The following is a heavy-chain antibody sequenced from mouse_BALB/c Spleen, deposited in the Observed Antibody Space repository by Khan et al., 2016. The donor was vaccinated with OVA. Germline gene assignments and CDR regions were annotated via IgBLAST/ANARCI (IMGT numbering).Heavy chain of an antibody. CDR3: ARGGFAY. J-gene: IGHJ3*01. CDR1: GFTFIDYG. CDR2: ISSLAYTI. Sequence: EVELVGSGGGLVQPGGSRKLSCAASGFTFIDYGMAWVRQTPGKGPEWIAFISSLAYTIYYADTVTGRFTISRENAKNTLYLEMSSLRSDDTAMCYCARGGFAYWGQGTLVTVSA. V-gene: IGHV5-15*02.